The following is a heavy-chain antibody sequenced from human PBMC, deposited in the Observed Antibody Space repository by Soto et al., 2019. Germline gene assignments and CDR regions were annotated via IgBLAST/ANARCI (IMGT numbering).Heavy chain of an antibody. D-gene: IGHD3-3*01. CDR2: INHSGST. V-gene: IGHV4-34*01. CDR1: GGSSSGYY. Sequence: SETLSLTCAVYGGSSSGYYWSWIRQPPGKGLEWIGEINHSGSTNYNPSLKSRVTISVDTSKNQFSLKLSSVTAADTAVYYCARYQGYYDFWSGYFDVWGQGTTVTVS. CDR3: ARYQGYYDFWSGYFDV. J-gene: IGHJ6*02.